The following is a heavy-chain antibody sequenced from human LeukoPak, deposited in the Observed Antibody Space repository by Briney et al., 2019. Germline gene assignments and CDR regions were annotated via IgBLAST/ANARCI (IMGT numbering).Heavy chain of an antibody. V-gene: IGHV4-39*07. CDR2: IYYSGST. Sequence: SETLSLTCTVSGGSISSSSYYWGWIRQPPGKGLEWIGSIYYSGSTYYNPSLKSRVTISVDTSKNQFSLKLSSVTAADTAVYYCARTWLYPYYFDYWGQGTLVTVSS. J-gene: IGHJ4*02. CDR1: GGSISSSSYY. CDR3: ARTWLYPYYFDY. D-gene: IGHD3-16*02.